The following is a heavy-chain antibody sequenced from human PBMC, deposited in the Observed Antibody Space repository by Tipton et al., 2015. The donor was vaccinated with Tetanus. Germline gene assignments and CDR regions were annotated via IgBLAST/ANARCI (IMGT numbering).Heavy chain of an antibody. CDR1: GFTFSRYA. Sequence: QLVQSGGGVVQPGRSLRLSCAASGFTFSRYAMHWIRQAPGKGLEWVAFMWYDGSHIYYADSVKGRFTISRDNSNSTLFLLMNSLGAEDTAVYYCARDLGQSYFDYWGQGTRVTVSS. V-gene: IGHV3-33*08. CDR3: ARDLGQSYFDY. CDR2: MWYDGSHI. D-gene: IGHD7-27*01. J-gene: IGHJ4*02.